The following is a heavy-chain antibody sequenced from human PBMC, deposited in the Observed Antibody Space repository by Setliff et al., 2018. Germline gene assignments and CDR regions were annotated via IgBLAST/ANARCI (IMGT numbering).Heavy chain of an antibody. J-gene: IGHJ3*01. D-gene: IGHD6-25*01. V-gene: IGHV3-23*01. CDR2: ISDRDDKS. CDR1: GFTFNDHA. CDR3: AKHVLSSGWPNDAFDF. Sequence: PGGSLRLSCVVSGFTFNDHAMTWVRQTPGKGLEWVSLISDRDDKSYYADSVKGRFTISRDNSKNTLYLQMNSLRAEDAAVYYCAKHVLSSGWPNDAFDFWGQGTMVTVSS.